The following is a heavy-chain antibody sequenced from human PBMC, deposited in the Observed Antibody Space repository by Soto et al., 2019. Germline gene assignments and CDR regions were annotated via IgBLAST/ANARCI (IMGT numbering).Heavy chain of an antibody. Sequence: SETLSLTCTVSGGSISSGGYYWSWIRQHPGKGLEWIGYIYYSGSTYYNPSLKSRVTISVDTSKNQFSLKLSSVTAADTAVYYCVRVPWIVSDSGSSSYYFDYWGQGTLVTVSS. CDR2: IYYSGST. CDR3: VRVPWIVSDSGSSSYYFDY. V-gene: IGHV4-31*03. D-gene: IGHD3-10*01. CDR1: GGSISSGGYY. J-gene: IGHJ4*02.